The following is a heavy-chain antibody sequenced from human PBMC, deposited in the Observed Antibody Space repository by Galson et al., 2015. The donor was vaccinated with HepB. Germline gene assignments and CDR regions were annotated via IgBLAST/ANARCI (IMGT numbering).Heavy chain of an antibody. CDR1: GFTFNTYW. V-gene: IGHV3-7*01. CDR2: IKEDGSEK. CDR3: ARGNDSTGFDY. D-gene: IGHD2-8*02. Sequence: SLRLSCAAFGFTFNTYWMGWARQAPGKGLEWVANIKEDGSEKYYVDSVKGRFTISRDNAKKSLYLQLNSLRVEDTAVYYCARGNDSTGFDYWGQRIPVTVSS. J-gene: IGHJ4*02.